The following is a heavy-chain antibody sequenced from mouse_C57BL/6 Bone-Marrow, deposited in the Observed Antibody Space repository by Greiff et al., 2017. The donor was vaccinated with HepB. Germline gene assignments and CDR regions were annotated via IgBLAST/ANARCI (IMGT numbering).Heavy chain of an antibody. CDR2: IDPEDGET. J-gene: IGHJ3*01. D-gene: IGHD1-1*01. CDR3: APYYWEAY. V-gene: IGHV14-2*01. Sequence: DVQLQESGAELVKPGASVKLSCTASGFNIKDYYMHWVKQRTEQGLEWIGRIDPEDGETKYAPNFQGKATITADTSSNTAYLQLSSLTSEDTAVYYCAPYYWEAYWGQGTLVTVSA. CDR1: GFNIKDYY.